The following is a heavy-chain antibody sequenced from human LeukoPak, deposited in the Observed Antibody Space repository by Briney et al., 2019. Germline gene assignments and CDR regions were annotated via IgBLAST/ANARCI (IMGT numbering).Heavy chain of an antibody. V-gene: IGHV1-8*03. Sequence: ASVKVSCKASGYTFTSYYMHWVRQATGQGLEWMGWMNPNSGNTGYAQKFQGRVTITRNTSISTAYMELSSLRSEDTAVYYCARGGYYYDSSGPWDAFDIWGQGTMVTVSS. CDR3: ARGGYYYDSSGPWDAFDI. CDR2: MNPNSGNT. CDR1: GYTFTSYY. D-gene: IGHD3-22*01. J-gene: IGHJ3*02.